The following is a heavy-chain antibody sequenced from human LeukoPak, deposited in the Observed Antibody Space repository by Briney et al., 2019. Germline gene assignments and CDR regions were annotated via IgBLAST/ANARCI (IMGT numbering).Heavy chain of an antibody. V-gene: IGHV4-59*01. J-gene: IGHJ3*02. D-gene: IGHD3-3*01. CDR2: IYYSGST. CDR1: GGSISSSY. CDR3: AREKVYYDFWSGYSWHDAFDI. Sequence: PSETLSLTCTLSGGSISSSYWSWIRQPPGKGLEWIGYIYYSGSTNYNPSLKSRVTISVDTSKNQFSLNLSSVTAADTAVYYCAREKVYYDFWSGYSWHDAFDIWGQGTMVTVSS.